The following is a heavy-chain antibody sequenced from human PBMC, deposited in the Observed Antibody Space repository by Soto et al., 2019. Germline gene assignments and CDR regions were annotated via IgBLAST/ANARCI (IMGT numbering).Heavy chain of an antibody. J-gene: IGHJ6*02. CDR2: ISYDGSNK. V-gene: IGHV3-30*18. Sequence: PGGSLRLSCAASGFTFSSYGMHWVRQAPGKGLEWVAVISYDGSNKYYADSVKGRFTISRDNSKNTLYLQMNSLRAEDTAVYYCAKLSGDGCSSTSCYKAGYYYYGMDVWGQGTTVTVSS. D-gene: IGHD2-2*02. CDR1: GFTFSSYG. CDR3: AKLSGDGCSSTSCYKAGYYYYGMDV.